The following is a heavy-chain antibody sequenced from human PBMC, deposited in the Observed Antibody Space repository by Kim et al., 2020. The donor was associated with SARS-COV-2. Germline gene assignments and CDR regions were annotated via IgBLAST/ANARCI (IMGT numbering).Heavy chain of an antibody. CDR3: THYTAMASFDY. D-gene: IGHD5-18*01. J-gene: IGHJ4*02. CDR2: T. Sequence: TDYAAPVKGRFTISRDDSKNTRYLQMNSLKTEDTAVYYCTHYTAMASFDYWGQGTLVTVSS. V-gene: IGHV3-15*01.